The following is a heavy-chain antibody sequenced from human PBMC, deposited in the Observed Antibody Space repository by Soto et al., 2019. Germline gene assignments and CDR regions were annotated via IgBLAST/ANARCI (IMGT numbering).Heavy chain of an antibody. J-gene: IGHJ3*01. Sequence: QITLKEAGPALVKPTQTLTLTCTFSGFSLSTTGVGVGWIRQPPGTALEWLALIYWDEVKRYRPSLKSRLTIVRDTSKNQVVLTLTNVDPEDTATYYCAHRFSTAWYDWAFDVWGQGTAVTVSS. D-gene: IGHD1-1*01. CDR1: GFSLSTTGVG. CDR3: AHRFSTAWYDWAFDV. V-gene: IGHV2-5*02. CDR2: IYWDEVK.